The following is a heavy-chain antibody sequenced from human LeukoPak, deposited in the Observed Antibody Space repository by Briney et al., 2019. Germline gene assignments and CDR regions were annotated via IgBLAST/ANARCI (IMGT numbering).Heavy chain of an antibody. D-gene: IGHD3-3*01. CDR1: GFTVSSNY. CDR3: ARSGRITIFGVAEYYFDY. V-gene: IGHV3-53*01. Sequence: GGSLRLSCAASGFTVSSNYMSWVRQAPGKGLEWVSVIYSGGSTYYADSVEGRFTISRDNSKNTLYLQMNSLRAEDTAVYYCARSGRITIFGVAEYYFDYWGQGTLVTVSS. CDR2: IYSGGST. J-gene: IGHJ4*02.